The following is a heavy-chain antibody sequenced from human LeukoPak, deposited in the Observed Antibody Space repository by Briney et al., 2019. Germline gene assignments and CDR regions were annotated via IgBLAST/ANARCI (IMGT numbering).Heavy chain of an antibody. Sequence: SVKVSCRASGGTFSSYAISWVRQAPGQGLEWMGRIIPILGIANYAQKFQGRVTITADKSTSTAYMELSSLRSEDTAVYYCARAADWLSPIDYWGQGTLVTVSS. D-gene: IGHD3-9*01. J-gene: IGHJ4*02. CDR2: IIPILGIA. CDR1: GGTFSSYA. V-gene: IGHV1-69*04. CDR3: ARAADWLSPIDY.